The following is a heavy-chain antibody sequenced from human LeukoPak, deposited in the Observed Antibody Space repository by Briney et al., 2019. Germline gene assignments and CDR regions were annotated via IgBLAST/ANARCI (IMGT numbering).Heavy chain of an antibody. J-gene: IGHJ6*02. CDR2: ISYDGSNK. Sequence: GGSLRLSCAASGFTFSSYGMHWVRQAPGKGLEWVAVISYDGSNKYYADSVKGRFTISRDNSKNTLYLQMNSLRAEDTAVYYCAKNLIAARRPYYYYGMDVWGQGTTVTVSS. CDR3: AKNLIAARRPYYYYGMDV. V-gene: IGHV3-30*18. D-gene: IGHD6-6*01. CDR1: GFTFSSYG.